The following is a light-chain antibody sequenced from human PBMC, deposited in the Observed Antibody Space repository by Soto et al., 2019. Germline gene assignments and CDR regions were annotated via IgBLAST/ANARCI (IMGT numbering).Light chain of an antibody. J-gene: IGKJ4*02. CDR1: QGISSC. V-gene: IGKV1-12*01. CDR3: HQASSFPLT. CDR2: KAS. Sequence: DIQMTQSPYFVSASVGDRVTITCRASQGISSCLSWYQQTPGTAPTLLVYKASTLQDGVPSRFSGSGSGTDFTLTINSLQPEDFGTYYCHQASSFPLTFGGGTKVEIK.